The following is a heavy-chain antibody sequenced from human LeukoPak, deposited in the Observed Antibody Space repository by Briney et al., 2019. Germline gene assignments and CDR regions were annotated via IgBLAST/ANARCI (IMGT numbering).Heavy chain of an antibody. D-gene: IGHD3-22*01. J-gene: IGHJ4*02. CDR1: GFKFSSYG. V-gene: IGHV3-33*01. CDR2: IWYDGSNK. Sequence: PGGSLRLSCAASGFKFSSYGMHWVRQAPGKGLEWVAVIWYDGSNKYYADSVKGRFTISIDNSKNTLYLQMNSLRAEDTAVYYCARDHISHYYDSSGYSPRPPYWGQGTLVTVSS. CDR3: ARDHISHYYDSSGYSPRPPY.